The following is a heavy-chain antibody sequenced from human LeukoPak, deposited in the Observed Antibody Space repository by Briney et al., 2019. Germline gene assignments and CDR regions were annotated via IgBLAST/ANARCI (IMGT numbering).Heavy chain of an antibody. CDR2: IYYSGST. CDR1: GGSISSSSYY. D-gene: IGHD3-3*01. V-gene: IGHV4-39*01. CDR3: ASRRGEYYYYYYMDV. J-gene: IGHJ6*03. Sequence: SETLSLTCTVSGGSISSSSYYWGWIRQPPGKGLEWIGSIYYSGSTYYNPSLKSRVTISVDTSKNQFSLKLSSVTAAGTAVYYCASRRGEYYYYYYMDVWGKGTTVTVSS.